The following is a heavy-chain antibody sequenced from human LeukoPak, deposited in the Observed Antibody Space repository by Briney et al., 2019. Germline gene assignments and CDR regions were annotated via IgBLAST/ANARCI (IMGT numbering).Heavy chain of an antibody. CDR1: GDSISGKY. J-gene: IGHJ5*02. V-gene: IGHV4-4*07. D-gene: IGHD3-9*01. CDR3: ARLDILVPRAVEWFDP. Sequence: SETLSLTCTVSGDSISGKYWSWIRRPAGRGLEWLGRISSTGTTDYSPSLRGRATMSLDTSKNQFSLSLTSVTAADTAVYYCARLDILVPRAVEWFDPWGQGTLVIVSS. CDR2: ISSTGTT.